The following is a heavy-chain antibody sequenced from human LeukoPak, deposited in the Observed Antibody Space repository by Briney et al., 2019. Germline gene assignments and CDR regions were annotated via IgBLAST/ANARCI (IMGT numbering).Heavy chain of an antibody. CDR3: AKDQPYYYDSSGSAPYFDY. D-gene: IGHD3-22*01. V-gene: IGHV3-30*02. Sequence: PVGSLRLSCAASGFTFSSYGMHWVRQAPGKGLEWVAFIRYHGSNKYYADSVKGRFTISRDNSMNTLYLRMNSLRAEDTAVYYCAKDQPYYYDSSGSAPYFDYWGQGTLVTVSS. J-gene: IGHJ4*02. CDR1: GFTFSSYG. CDR2: IRYHGSNK.